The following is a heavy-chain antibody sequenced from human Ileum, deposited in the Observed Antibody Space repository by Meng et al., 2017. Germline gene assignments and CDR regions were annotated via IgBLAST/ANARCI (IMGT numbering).Heavy chain of an antibody. D-gene: IGHD3/OR15-3a*01. CDR1: GFTFNTYG. CDR3: ARDWDWVVWDY. Sequence: VELVGSGRGLMRPCGSLTLSCAASGFTFNTYGLPWVRHAPGQGLVWVAQINPYSGTTTYADSVKGRFTISRDNAKSTLYLEMNSLRAEDAAVYYCARDWDWVVWDYWGQGTLVTVSS. J-gene: IGHJ4*02. CDR2: INPYSGTT. V-gene: IGHV3-74*01.